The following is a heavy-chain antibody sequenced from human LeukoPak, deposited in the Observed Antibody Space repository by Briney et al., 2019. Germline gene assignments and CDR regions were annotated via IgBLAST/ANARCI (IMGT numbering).Heavy chain of an antibody. V-gene: IGHV4-59*11. J-gene: IGHJ5*02. Sequence: PSETLSLTCTVSGFSISSHYGSWIRQPPGKGLEGLGYIYYSGSTNYIPSLKSRVSISVDTSKNQFSLKLSSVTAADTAVYYCARVTMVRGVPNLFDPWGQGTLVTVSS. CDR3: ARVTMVRGVPNLFDP. CDR1: GFSISSHY. D-gene: IGHD3-10*01. CDR2: IYYSGST.